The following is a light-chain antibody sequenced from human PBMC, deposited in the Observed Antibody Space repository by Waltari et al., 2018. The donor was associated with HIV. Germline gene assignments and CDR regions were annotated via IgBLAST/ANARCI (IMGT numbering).Light chain of an antibody. CDR3: QQYFTTSRA. CDR2: DAS. V-gene: IGKV3-11*01. J-gene: IGKJ1*01. Sequence: EIVLTQSPATLSLSPGERATLSCRASQSVSGYLAWYQQKPGQAPRLLIYDASSRATGIPARFSGSGSGTDFTLTISSLQAEDVAVYYCQQYFTTSRAFGQGTKVELK. CDR1: QSVSGY.